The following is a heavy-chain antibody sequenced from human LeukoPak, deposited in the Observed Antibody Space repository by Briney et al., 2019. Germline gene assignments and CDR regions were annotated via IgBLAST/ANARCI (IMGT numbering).Heavy chain of an antibody. Sequence: GGSLRLSCAASGFTFSSNWMTWVRQAPGKGLEWVANMNQDGSEKYYVDSVKGRFTISRDNAKNSLYLQMNSLRAEDTAVYYCARDTLRRFDFWGLGTLVTVPS. V-gene: IGHV3-7*04. CDR2: MNQDGSEK. D-gene: IGHD2-15*01. CDR3: ARDTLRRFDF. J-gene: IGHJ4*02. CDR1: GFTFSSNW.